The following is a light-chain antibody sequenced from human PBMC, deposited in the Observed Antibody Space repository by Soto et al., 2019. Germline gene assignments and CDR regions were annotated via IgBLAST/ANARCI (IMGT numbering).Light chain of an antibody. Sequence: EIVLTQSPATLSLSPGERATLSCRASQTINTHLGWYQQRPGQAPRLLIYEASNRATGIPARFSGSGSGTDFTLTISRLEPEDFAVYYCLQRSNWLTFGGGTKVEIK. CDR1: QTINTH. J-gene: IGKJ4*01. CDR3: LQRSNWLT. V-gene: IGKV3-11*01. CDR2: EAS.